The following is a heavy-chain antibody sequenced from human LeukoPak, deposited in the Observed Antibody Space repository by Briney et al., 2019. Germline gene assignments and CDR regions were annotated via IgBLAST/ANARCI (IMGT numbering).Heavy chain of an antibody. CDR3: ASPKYDYGDYEEDY. CDR2: IYTSGST. V-gene: IGHV4-61*02. D-gene: IGHD4-17*01. J-gene: IGHJ4*02. CDR1: GGSISSGSYY. Sequence: SQTLSLTCIVSGGSISSGSYYWSWIRQPAGKGLEWIGRIYTSGSTNYNPSLKRRVTISVDTSKNQFSLKLSSVTAADTAVYYCASPKYDYGDYEEDYWGQGTLVTVSS.